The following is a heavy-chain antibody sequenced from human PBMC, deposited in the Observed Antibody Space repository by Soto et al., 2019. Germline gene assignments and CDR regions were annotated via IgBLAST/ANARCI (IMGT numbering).Heavy chain of an antibody. CDR3: ATDHRFSSEYGDYWARSAVDM. D-gene: IGHD4-17*01. CDR2: ISGTGSRT. CDR1: ELTFSNYA. J-gene: IGHJ3*02. V-gene: IGHV3-23*01. Sequence: EVQLLESGGGLVQPGGSLRLSCAASELTFSNYAVSWVRQAPGKGLEWVSIISGTGSRTSYADSVKGRFAISRDNSKNTVYLQMNTLRAEDTAIYYCATDHRFSSEYGDYWARSAVDMWGQGTMVTVSS.